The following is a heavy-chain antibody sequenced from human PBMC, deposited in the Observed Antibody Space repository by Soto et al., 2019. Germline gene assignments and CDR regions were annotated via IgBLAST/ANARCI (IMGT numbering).Heavy chain of an antibody. V-gene: IGHV4-30-4*01. CDR3: AAVRAHDFDY. CDR2: IYYTGST. J-gene: IGHJ4*02. CDR1: GGSISSDYYY. Sequence: HVQLQESGPGLVKPSQTLSLTCTVSGGSISSDYYYWSWIRQPPGKGLEWLAFIYYTGSTYYNPSLMSQLTISVDTSKYQFSLSLRSVTATDTALFYCAAVRAHDFDYWGQGTLVTVSS.